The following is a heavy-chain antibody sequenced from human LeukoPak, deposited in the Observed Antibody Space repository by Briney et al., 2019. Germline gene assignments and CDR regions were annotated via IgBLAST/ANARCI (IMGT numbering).Heavy chain of an antibody. D-gene: IGHD5-18*01. Sequence: SSETLSLTCTVSGGSISSSSYYWGWIRQPPGKGLEWIGSIYYSGSTYYNPSLKSRVTISVDTSKNQFSLKLSSVTAADTAVYYCARLQPWLRDFDYWGQGTLVTVSS. CDR3: ARLQPWLRDFDY. V-gene: IGHV4-39*01. J-gene: IGHJ4*02. CDR2: IYYSGST. CDR1: GGSISSSSYY.